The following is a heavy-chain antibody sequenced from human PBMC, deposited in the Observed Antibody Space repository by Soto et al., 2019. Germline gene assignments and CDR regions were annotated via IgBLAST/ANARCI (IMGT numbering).Heavy chain of an antibody. CDR2: IWYDGSNK. Sequence: QVQLVESGGGVVQPGRSLRLSCAASGFTFSSYGMHWVRQAPGKGLEWVAVIWYDGSNKYYADSVKGRFTISRDNSKNPLYLQMNSLRAEDTAVYYCARDLRGMVRIYYYYGMDVWGQGTTVTVSS. CDR3: ARDLRGMVRIYYYYGMDV. J-gene: IGHJ6*02. V-gene: IGHV3-33*01. CDR1: GFTFSSYG. D-gene: IGHD3-10*01.